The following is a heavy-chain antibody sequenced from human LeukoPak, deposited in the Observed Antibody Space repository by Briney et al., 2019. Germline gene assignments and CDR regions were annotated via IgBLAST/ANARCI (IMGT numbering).Heavy chain of an antibody. Sequence: SETLSLTCTVSGGSISSGDYYWSWIRQPPGKGLGWIGYIYYSGSTYYNPSLKSRVTISVDTSKNQFSLKLSSVTAADTAVYYCARVIIECSGGSCYKGPFDYWGQGTLVTVSS. CDR1: GGSISSGDYY. CDR3: ARVIIECSGGSCYKGPFDY. D-gene: IGHD2-15*01. J-gene: IGHJ4*02. V-gene: IGHV4-30-4*01. CDR2: IYYSGST.